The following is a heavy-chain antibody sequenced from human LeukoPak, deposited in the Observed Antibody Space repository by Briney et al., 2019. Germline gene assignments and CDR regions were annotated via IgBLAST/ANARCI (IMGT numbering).Heavy chain of an antibody. D-gene: IGHD6-13*01. CDR3: AADRGVAAANTGCCFDH. J-gene: IGHJ5*02. CDR1: GFTFSSSA. CDR2: VVVGSGDT. Sequence: GTSVKVSCKASGFTFSSSAMRWLRQARGQRLEWIGWVVVGSGDTKYAQSFQERVTFTRDMSTSTAYMELSSLRSEDTAVYYCAADRGVAAANTGCCFDHWGQGTLVTVSS. V-gene: IGHV1-58*02.